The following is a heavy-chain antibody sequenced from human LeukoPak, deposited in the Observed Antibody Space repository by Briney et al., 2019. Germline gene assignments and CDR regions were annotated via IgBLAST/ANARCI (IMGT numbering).Heavy chain of an antibody. CDR1: GFTFSSYA. Sequence: PGGSLRLSCAASGFTFSSYAMSWVRQAPGKGLEWVSAISGSGGSTYYADSVKGRFTISRANSKNTLYLQMNSLRAEDTAVYYCAKDLVALHYDFWSGYPPVAFDIWGQGTMVTVSS. D-gene: IGHD3-3*01. V-gene: IGHV3-23*01. J-gene: IGHJ3*02. CDR3: AKDLVALHYDFWSGYPPVAFDI. CDR2: ISGSGGST.